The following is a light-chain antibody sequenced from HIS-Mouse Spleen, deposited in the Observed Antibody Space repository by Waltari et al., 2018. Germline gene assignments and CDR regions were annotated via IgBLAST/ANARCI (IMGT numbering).Light chain of an antibody. J-gene: IGLJ3*02. Sequence: QSALTQPRSVSGSPGQSVTISCTGTSSDVGGYNYVSWYQQHPGKAPKLISYDVSKRPPGVPDRFSRSKSGNTASLTISGLQAEDEADYYCCSYAGSYTWVFGGGTKLTVL. CDR2: DVS. V-gene: IGLV2-11*01. CDR1: SSDVGGYNY. CDR3: CSYAGSYTWV.